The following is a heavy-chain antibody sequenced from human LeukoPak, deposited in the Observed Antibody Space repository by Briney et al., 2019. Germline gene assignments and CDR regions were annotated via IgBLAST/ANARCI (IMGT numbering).Heavy chain of an antibody. D-gene: IGHD2-15*01. CDR1: GYTLTSYD. V-gene: IGHV1-8*01. CDR3: ARELGYCSGGSCYTHGAFDI. Sequence: ASVKVSCKASGYTLTSYDINWVRQATGQGLEWMGWMNPNSGNTGYAQKFQGRVTMTRNTSISTAYTELSSLRSEDTAVYYCARELGYCSGGSCYTHGAFDIWGQGTMVTVSS. CDR2: MNPNSGNT. J-gene: IGHJ3*02.